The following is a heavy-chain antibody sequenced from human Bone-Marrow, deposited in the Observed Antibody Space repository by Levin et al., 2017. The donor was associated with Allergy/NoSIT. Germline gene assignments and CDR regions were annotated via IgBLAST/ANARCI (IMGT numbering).Heavy chain of an antibody. D-gene: IGHD2-2*01. V-gene: IGHV1-18*01. J-gene: IGHJ6*02. CDR3: ARDDPLKFIVVVPAAPGAGMDV. CDR2: ISAYNGNT. Sequence: ASVKVSCKASGYTFTSYGISWVRQAPGQGLEWMGWISAYNGNTNYAQKLQGRVTMTTDTSTSTAYMELRSLRSDDTAVYYCARDDPLKFIVVVPAAPGAGMDVWGQGTTVTVSS. CDR1: GYTFTSYG.